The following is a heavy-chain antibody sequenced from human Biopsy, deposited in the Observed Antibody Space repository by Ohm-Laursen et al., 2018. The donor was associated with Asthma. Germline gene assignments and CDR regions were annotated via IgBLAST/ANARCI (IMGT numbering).Heavy chain of an antibody. CDR3: ASQSSGPDFWSGYYYFDY. CDR1: GFTFSSYG. V-gene: IGHV3-30*03. CDR2: ISYDGSNK. Sequence: SLRLSCAATGFTFSSYGMHWVRQAPGKGLEWVAVISYDGSNKYYADSVKGRFAISRDNSKNTLYLQMNSLRAEDTAVYYCASQSSGPDFWSGYYYFDYWGQGTLVTVSS. D-gene: IGHD3-3*01. J-gene: IGHJ4*02.